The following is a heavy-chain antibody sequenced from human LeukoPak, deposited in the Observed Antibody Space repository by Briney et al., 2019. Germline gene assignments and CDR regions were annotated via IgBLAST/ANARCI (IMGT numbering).Heavy chain of an antibody. V-gene: IGHV4-59*01. CDR1: GGSISSYY. CDR2: IYYSGST. CDR3: ARAYSPSGSYRYMDV. J-gene: IGHJ6*03. D-gene: IGHD1-26*01. Sequence: SETLSLTCTVSGGSISSYYWSWIRQPPGKGLEWIGYIYYSGSTNYNPSLKSRVTISVDTSKNQFSLKLSSVTAADTAVYYCARAYSPSGSYRYMDVWGKGTTVTVSS.